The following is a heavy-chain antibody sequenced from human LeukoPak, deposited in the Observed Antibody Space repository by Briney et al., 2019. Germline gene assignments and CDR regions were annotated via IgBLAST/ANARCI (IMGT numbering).Heavy chain of an antibody. Sequence: ASETLSLTCTVSGGSISSYYWSWIRQPAGKGLEWIGRIYTSGSTNYNPSLKSRVTISVDTSKNQFSLRLSSVTAADTAVYYCARGAGRGYFYMDVWGKGTTVTVSS. CDR1: GGSISSYY. V-gene: IGHV4-4*07. D-gene: IGHD1-26*01. CDR2: IYTSGST. CDR3: ARGAGRGYFYMDV. J-gene: IGHJ6*03.